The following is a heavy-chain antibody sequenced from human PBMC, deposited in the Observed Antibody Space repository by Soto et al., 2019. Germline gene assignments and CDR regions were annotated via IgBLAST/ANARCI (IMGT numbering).Heavy chain of an antibody. CDR1: GFTFSSYG. V-gene: IGHV3-30*18. J-gene: IGHJ4*02. Sequence: GGSLRLSCAASGFTFSSYGMHGVRQAPGKGLEWVAVISYDGSNKYYADSVKGRFTISRDNSKNTLYLQMNSLRAEDTAVYYCAKPSDSSGYYARIGYYFDYWGQGTLVTVSS. D-gene: IGHD3-22*01. CDR3: AKPSDSSGYYARIGYYFDY. CDR2: ISYDGSNK.